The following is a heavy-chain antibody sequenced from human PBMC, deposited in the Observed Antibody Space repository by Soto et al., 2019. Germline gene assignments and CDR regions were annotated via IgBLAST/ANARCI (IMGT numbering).Heavy chain of an antibody. V-gene: IGHV1-69*05. CDR1: GGTFSNYG. CDR2: IVPIFGA. J-gene: IGHJ6*02. CDR3: ARGGSVYEGRGYYQRHV. Sequence: QVQLVQSGAEVKKPGSSVKVSCKSSGGTFSNYGFSWVRQAPGQGLECMGVIVPIFGAVDPKKFQGRVTIPTFESPKTVFMELRGLRSENTAVEYCARGGSVYEGRGYYQRHVCGQGTTVTVSS. D-gene: IGHD3-22*01.